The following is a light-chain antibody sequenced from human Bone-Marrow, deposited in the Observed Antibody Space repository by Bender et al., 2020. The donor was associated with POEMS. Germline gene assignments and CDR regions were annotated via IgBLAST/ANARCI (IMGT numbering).Light chain of an antibody. CDR3: SSYTYTIML. J-gene: IGLJ3*02. Sequence: QSALTQPASVSASPGQSITISCTGTSSDVGRYNYVSWYQQHPGKAPKLMIYEVSNRPSGVSNRFSGSKSDNTASLTISGLQADDEADYYCSSYTYTIMLFGGGTKLTVL. CDR2: EVS. V-gene: IGLV2-14*01. CDR1: SSDVGRYNY.